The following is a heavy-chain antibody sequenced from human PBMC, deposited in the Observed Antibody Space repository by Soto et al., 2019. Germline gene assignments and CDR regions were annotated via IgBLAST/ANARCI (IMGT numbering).Heavy chain of an antibody. CDR3: ARVGPSHYYDSSGYYSPLDY. CDR2: IIPMFGTA. CDR1: GDTFSSYA. Sequence: QVQLVQSGAEVKKPGSSVKVSCKASGDTFSSYAINWVRQAPGQGLEWMGGIIPMFGTANYAQKFKGRVTITAGGSTSTGYMELGRLRSEETAVYYCARVGPSHYYDSSGYYSPLDYWGQGTLVTVSS. V-gene: IGHV1-69*01. D-gene: IGHD3-22*01. J-gene: IGHJ4*02.